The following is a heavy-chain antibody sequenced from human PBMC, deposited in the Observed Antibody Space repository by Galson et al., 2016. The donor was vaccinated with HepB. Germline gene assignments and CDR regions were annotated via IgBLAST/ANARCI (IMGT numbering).Heavy chain of an antibody. D-gene: IGHD1-26*01. CDR2: TT. J-gene: IGHJ4*02. Sequence: TTYYNPSLKSRLTISVDTSKNQFSLKLNSVTAADTAVYYCARGGVSFSDSWGQGTLVTVSS. CDR3: ARGGVSFSDS. V-gene: IGHV4-39*01.